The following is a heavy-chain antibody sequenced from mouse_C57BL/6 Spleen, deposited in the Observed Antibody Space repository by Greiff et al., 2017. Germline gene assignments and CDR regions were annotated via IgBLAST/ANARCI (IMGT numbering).Heavy chain of an antibody. CDR2: ICSGSSYT. D-gene: IGHD2-5*01. CDR1: GFTFSSYA. Sequence: DVKLVESGGDLVKPGGSLKLSCAASGFTFSSYAMSWVRQTPDKRLEWVATICSGSSYTYYPDSVKGRFTISRDNAKNTLYLQMSSQKSEDTAMYYCERQTYYSNYLHAMDYWGQGTSVTVSS. CDR3: ERQTYYSNYLHAMDY. V-gene: IGHV5-6*02. J-gene: IGHJ4*01.